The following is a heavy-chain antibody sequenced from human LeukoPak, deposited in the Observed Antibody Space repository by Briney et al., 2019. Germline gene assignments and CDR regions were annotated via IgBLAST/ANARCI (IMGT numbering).Heavy chain of an antibody. CDR1: GGSISSSSHY. CDR2: IYYSGST. D-gene: IGHD6-19*01. J-gene: IGHJ4*02. Sequence: SETLSLTCTVSGGSISSSSHYWGWIRQPPGRGLEWIGSIYYSGSTYYNPSLKSRVTISVDTSKTQFSLKLSSVTAADTAVYYCARHDSSGWYGGGPYFDYWGQGTLVTVSS. CDR3: ARHDSSGWYGGGPYFDY. V-gene: IGHV4-39*01.